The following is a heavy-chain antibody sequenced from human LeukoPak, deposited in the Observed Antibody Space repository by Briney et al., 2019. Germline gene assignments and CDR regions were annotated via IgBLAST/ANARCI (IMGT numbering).Heavy chain of an antibody. V-gene: IGHV4-59*01. CDR1: GGSISSYY. Sequence: PSETLSLTCTVSGGSISSYYWSWIRQPPGKGLEWIGYIYYSGSTNYNPSLKSRVTISVDTSKNQFSLKLSSVTAADTAVYYCARGGERYHRKTVFDYWGQGTLVTVSS. J-gene: IGHJ4*02. CDR3: ARGGERYHRKTVFDY. CDR2: IYYSGST. D-gene: IGHD1-1*01.